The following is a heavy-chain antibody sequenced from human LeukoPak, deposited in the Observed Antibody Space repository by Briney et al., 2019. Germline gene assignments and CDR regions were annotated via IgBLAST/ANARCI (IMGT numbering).Heavy chain of an antibody. CDR3: ARVMGSSSWYGEYFQH. V-gene: IGHV3-48*01. J-gene: IGHJ1*01. D-gene: IGHD6-13*01. CDR1: GFTFDDYA. Sequence: GGSLRLSCAASGFTFDDYAMHWVRQAPGKGLEWISYISSDSTTIYYADSVKSRFTISRDNAKNSLYLQMNSLRAEDTAVYYCARVMGSSSWYGEYFQHWGQGTLVTVSS. CDR2: ISSDSTTI.